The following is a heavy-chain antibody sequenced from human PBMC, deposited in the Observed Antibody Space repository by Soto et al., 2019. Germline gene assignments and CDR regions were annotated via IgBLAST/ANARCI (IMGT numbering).Heavy chain of an antibody. CDR1: GGTFSSYA. CDR2: IIPIFGTA. CDR3: ANSFRYCSSTSCYNPEYYGMDV. D-gene: IGHD2-2*02. J-gene: IGHJ6*02. Sequence: QVQLVQSGAEVKKPGSSVKVSCKASGGTFSSYAISWVRQAPGQGLEWMGGIIPIFGTANYAQKFQGRVTITADESTSTGYMELSSLRSEDTAVYYCANSFRYCSSTSCYNPEYYGMDVWGQGTTVTVSS. V-gene: IGHV1-69*01.